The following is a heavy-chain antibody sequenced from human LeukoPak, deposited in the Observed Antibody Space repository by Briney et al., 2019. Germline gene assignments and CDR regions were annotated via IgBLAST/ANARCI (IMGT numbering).Heavy chain of an antibody. J-gene: IGHJ4*02. CDR2: ISSSSSYI. V-gene: IGHV3-21*01. CDR3: ARDEGDFWSGYYFDY. CDR1: GFTFSSYS. Sequence: KPGGSLRLSCAASGFTFSSYSMNWVRQAPGKGLEWVSSISSSSSYIYYADSVKGRFTIARDNAKNSLYLQMNSLRAEDTAVYYCARDEGDFWSGYYFDYWDQGTLVTVSS. D-gene: IGHD3-3*01.